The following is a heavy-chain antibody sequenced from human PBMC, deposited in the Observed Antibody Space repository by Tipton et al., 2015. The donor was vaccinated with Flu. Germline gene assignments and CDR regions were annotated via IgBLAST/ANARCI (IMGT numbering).Heavy chain of an antibody. V-gene: IGHV4-39*01. CDR2: IYPSGTT. Sequence: TLSLTCTVSSGSIRSTNYFCAWIRQPPGKRLELIGSIYPSGTTYYNPSLKSRVTISVDTSKSQFSLKLRSVTAADTAVYYCARGIGVTTDGRFDFWGQGTLVTVSS. CDR3: ARGIGVTTDGRFDF. CDR1: SGSIRSTNYF. J-gene: IGHJ4*02. D-gene: IGHD4-11*01.